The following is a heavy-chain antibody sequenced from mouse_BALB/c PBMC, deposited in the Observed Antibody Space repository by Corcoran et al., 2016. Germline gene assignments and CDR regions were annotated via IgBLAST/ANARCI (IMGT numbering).Heavy chain of an antibody. V-gene: IGHV9-3-1*01. D-gene: IGHD2-13*01. Sequence: QIQLVQSGPELKKPGETVKISCKASGYTFTKYGMNWMKQSPGKGLKWMGWISSYTGEPTYADDFKGRFALSLETSASTAFLQINNLKNEDTATYFCARDGDYGGYFDYLGQGTTLTVSS. CDR1: GYTFTKYG. CDR2: ISSYTGEP. CDR3: ARDGDYGGYFDY. J-gene: IGHJ2*01.